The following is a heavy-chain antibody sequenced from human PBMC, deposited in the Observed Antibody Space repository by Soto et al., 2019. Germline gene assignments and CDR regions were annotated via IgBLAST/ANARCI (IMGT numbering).Heavy chain of an antibody. CDR3: ASHDLPHNWFDP. V-gene: IGHV4-30-4*01. CDR2: IYYSGST. CDR1: GGSISSGDYY. J-gene: IGHJ5*02. Sequence: SETLSLTCTVSGGSISSGDYYWSWIRQPPGKGLEWIGYIYYSGSTYYNPSLKSRVTISVDTSKNQFSLKLSSVTAADTAVYYCASHDLPHNWFDPWGQGTLVTVSS. D-gene: IGHD3-3*01.